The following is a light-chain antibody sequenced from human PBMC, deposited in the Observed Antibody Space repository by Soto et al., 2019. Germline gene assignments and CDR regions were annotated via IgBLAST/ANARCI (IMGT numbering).Light chain of an antibody. V-gene: IGKV1-5*01. CDR1: QSISSW. CDR2: DAS. Sequence: DIQMTQSPSTLSASVGDRVTITCRASQSISSWLAWNQQKPGKAPKLLIYDASSLESGVPSRFSGSGSGTEFTLTISSLQPDDFATYYCQQYNNYFLPFGGGTKVEIK. CDR3: QQYNNYFLP. J-gene: IGKJ4*01.